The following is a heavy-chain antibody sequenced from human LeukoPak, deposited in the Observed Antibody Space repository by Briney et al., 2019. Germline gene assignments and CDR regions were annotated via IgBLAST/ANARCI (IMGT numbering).Heavy chain of an antibody. Sequence: SETLSLTRTVSGYSISSGYYWGWIRQPPGKGLEWIGSIYHSGSTYYSPSLKSRVTISVDTSKNQFSLKLSSVTAADTAVYYCARVFPMVRGVIRGYFDYWGQGTLVTVSS. CDR2: IYHSGST. V-gene: IGHV4-38-2*02. D-gene: IGHD3-10*01. CDR3: ARVFPMVRGVIRGYFDY. CDR1: GYSISSGYY. J-gene: IGHJ4*02.